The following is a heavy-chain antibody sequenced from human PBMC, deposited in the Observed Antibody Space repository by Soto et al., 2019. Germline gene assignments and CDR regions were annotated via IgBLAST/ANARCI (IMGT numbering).Heavy chain of an antibody. J-gene: IGHJ4*02. Sequence: PSETRSLTCTLSGGSVSSGSYYWSWIRQPPGKGLEWIGYIYYSGSTNYNPSLKSRVTISVDTSKNQFSLKLSSVTAADTAVYYCARLTYYYDSSGYYSDYWGQGTLVTVSS. CDR3: ARLTYYYDSSGYYSDY. V-gene: IGHV4-61*01. CDR2: IYYSGST. CDR1: GGSVSSGSYY. D-gene: IGHD3-22*01.